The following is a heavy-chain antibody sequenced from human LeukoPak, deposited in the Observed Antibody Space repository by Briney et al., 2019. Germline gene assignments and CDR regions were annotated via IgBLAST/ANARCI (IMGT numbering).Heavy chain of an antibody. D-gene: IGHD4-17*01. CDR2: ISYDGSNN. J-gene: IGHJ6*02. V-gene: IGHV3-30*18. Sequence: GGSLRLSCVASGFTFNIHWMTWVRQAPGKGLEWVAVISYDGSNNYYADSVKGRFTISRDNSNNTLYLQMNSLRAEDTAVYYCAKDLRTMYYYYAMDVWGQGTTVTVSS. CDR3: AKDLRTMYYYYAMDV. CDR1: GFTFNIHW.